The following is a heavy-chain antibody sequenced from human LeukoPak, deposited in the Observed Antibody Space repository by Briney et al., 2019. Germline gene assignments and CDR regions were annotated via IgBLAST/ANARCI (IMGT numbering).Heavy chain of an antibody. J-gene: IGHJ4*02. D-gene: IGHD5-24*01. V-gene: IGHV3-33*01. CDR3: ARDLSGDGYVKFDC. CDR2: IWYDGSNK. Sequence: PGGSLRLSCAASGFTFSSYGMHWVRQAPGKGLEWVAVIWYDGSNKYYADSVKGRFTISRDNSKNTLYLQMNSLRAEDTAVYYCARDLSGDGYVKFDCWGQGTLVTVSP. CDR1: GFTFSSYG.